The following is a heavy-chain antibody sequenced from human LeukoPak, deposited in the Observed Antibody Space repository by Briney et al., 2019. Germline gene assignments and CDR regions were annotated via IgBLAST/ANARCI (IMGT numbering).Heavy chain of an antibody. CDR3: AGDLWFGEYNWFDP. CDR1: GGSISSGGYF. CDR2: ISHSGST. D-gene: IGHD3-10*01. J-gene: IGHJ5*02. Sequence: SQTLSLTCTVSGGSISSGGYFWSWVRQHPGKGLEWIGYISHSGSTYYNPSLKSRVTISLDTSKDRFPLRLSSVTAADTAVYYCAGDLWFGEYNWFDPWGQGTLVTVSS. V-gene: IGHV4-31*03.